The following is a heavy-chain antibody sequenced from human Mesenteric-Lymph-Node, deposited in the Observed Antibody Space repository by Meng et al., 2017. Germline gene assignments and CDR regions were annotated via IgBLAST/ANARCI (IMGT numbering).Heavy chain of an antibody. CDR1: GFTFRSFA. CDR3: AKQALSPHFDY. CDR2: ISGSGGTT. V-gene: IGHV3-23*01. Sequence: EVQLLESGGGLVQPGGSRRLSCAASGFTFRSFAMTWVRQALGKGLEWVSAISGSGGTTYYADAVKGRFTISRDNSKNTLFLQVNSLRAEDTAVYYCAKQALSPHFDYWGQGTLVTVSS. J-gene: IGHJ4*02.